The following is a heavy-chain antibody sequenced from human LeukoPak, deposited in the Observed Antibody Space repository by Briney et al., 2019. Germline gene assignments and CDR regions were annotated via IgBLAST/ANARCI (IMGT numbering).Heavy chain of an antibody. Sequence: GGSLRLSCAASGFTFSSYSMNWVRQAPGKGLEWVSFISSGSDYIYYADSVRGRFTISRDNFENTLFLQMDSLRAEDTAVYYCTRLLPSSHHFFDSWGQGTLVTVSS. CDR3: TRLLPSSHHFFDS. J-gene: IGHJ4*02. D-gene: IGHD6-6*01. CDR2: ISSGSDYI. V-gene: IGHV3-21*04. CDR1: GFTFSSYS.